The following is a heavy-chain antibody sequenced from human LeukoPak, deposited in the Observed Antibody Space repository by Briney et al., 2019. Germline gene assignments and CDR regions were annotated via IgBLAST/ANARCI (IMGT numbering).Heavy chain of an antibody. CDR1: GGSFSGYY. V-gene: IGHV4-34*01. CDR3: ARTTEGGYSYGYFYYYYMDV. D-gene: IGHD5-18*01. CDR2: INHSGST. J-gene: IGHJ6*03. Sequence: SETLSLTCAVYGGSFSGYYWNWIRQPPGKGLEWIEEINHSGSTNYNPSLKSRVTVSLDTSKNQFSLKLSSVTAADTAVYYCARTTEGGYSYGYFYYYYMDVWGKGTTVTISS.